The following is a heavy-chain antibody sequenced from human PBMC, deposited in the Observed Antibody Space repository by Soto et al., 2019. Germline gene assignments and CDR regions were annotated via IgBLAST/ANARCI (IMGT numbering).Heavy chain of an antibody. Sequence: PSETLSLTCTVSGDSLSHHYWSWMRQPPGKELEWLAYIYNNGITKYNPSLMSRLTISEDTSKNQFSLKVRSVTAADTAVYYCVRHPCSGGSCYFDYWGQGTLVTVSS. V-gene: IGHV4-59*08. D-gene: IGHD2-15*01. CDR3: VRHPCSGGSCYFDY. J-gene: IGHJ4*02. CDR1: GDSLSHHY. CDR2: IYNNGIT.